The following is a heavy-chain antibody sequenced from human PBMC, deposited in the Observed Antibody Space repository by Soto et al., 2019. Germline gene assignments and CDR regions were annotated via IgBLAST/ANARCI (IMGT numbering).Heavy chain of an antibody. Sequence: QVHLVQSGAEVKRPGSSVKVSCKASGGTFNSQTISWVRQAPGKGLEWMGGIIPIFETTNYAQEFQGRVTITADTSASTVYMELNSLRSEDAAVYYCTQTPTVSRLSIFYVPLWGPGTLVTVSS. CDR1: GGTFNSQT. D-gene: IGHD4-17*01. CDR3: TQTPTVSRLSIFYVPL. J-gene: IGHJ4*02. CDR2: IIPIFETT. V-gene: IGHV1-69*06.